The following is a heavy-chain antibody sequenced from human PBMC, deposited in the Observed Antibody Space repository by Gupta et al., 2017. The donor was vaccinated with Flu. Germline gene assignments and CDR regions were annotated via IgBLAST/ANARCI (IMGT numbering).Heavy chain of an antibody. J-gene: IGHJ5*02. Sequence: QVQLVQSGAEVKKPGSSVKVSCKASGGTFSSYAISWVRQAPGQGLEWMGGIIPIFGTANYAQKFQGRVTITADKSTSTAYMELSSLRSEDTAVYYCAREREWELLVGGSNWFDPWGQGTLVTVSS. V-gene: IGHV1-69*06. CDR3: AREREWELLVGGSNWFDP. CDR2: IIPIFGTA. CDR1: GGTFSSYA. D-gene: IGHD1-26*01.